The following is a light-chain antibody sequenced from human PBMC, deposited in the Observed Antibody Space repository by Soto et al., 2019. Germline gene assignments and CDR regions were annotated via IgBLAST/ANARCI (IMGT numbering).Light chain of an antibody. J-gene: IGKJ1*01. CDR3: HQYHALPRT. V-gene: IGKV1-33*01. CDR1: QDIINY. Sequence: DIQMTQSPSSLSASVGDRATITCQANQDIINYVNWYQQKPGKAPKLLIYTAPNLESGVPSRFIGRGSGADFPLAIDCLQPEDFATYYCHQYHALPRTFGQGTRVEI. CDR2: TAP.